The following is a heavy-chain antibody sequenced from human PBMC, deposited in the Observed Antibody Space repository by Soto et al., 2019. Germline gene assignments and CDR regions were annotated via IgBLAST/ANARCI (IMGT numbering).Heavy chain of an antibody. J-gene: IGHJ4*02. CDR3: ARGPHSSGYYPT. CDR2: IIPIFGTA. Sequence: EASVKVSCKASGGTFSSYAISWVRQAPGQGLEWMGGIIPIFGTANYAQKFQGRVTITADESTSTAYMELSSLRSEGTAVYYCARGPHSSGYYPTWGQGTLVTVSS. V-gene: IGHV1-69*13. CDR1: GGTFSSYA. D-gene: IGHD3-22*01.